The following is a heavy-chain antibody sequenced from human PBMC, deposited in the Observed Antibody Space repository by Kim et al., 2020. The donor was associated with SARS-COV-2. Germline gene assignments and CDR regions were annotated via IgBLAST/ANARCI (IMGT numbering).Heavy chain of an antibody. Sequence: GGSLRLSCAASGFTFSSYAMHWVRQAPGKGLEWVALISNDGSNTYYADSVKGRFTISRDNSKNTLYLHMNSLRGEDTAVFRCAKDRGWRDTYFRSGMYVGGQGTTVTVSS. CDR2: ISNDGSNT. V-gene: IGHV3-30*18. D-gene: IGHD3-10*01. J-gene: IGHJ6*02. CDR1: GFTFSSYA. CDR3: AKDRGWRDTYFRSGMYV.